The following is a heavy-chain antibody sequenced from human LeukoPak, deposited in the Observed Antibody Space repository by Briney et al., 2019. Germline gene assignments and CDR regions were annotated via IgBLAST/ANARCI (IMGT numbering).Heavy chain of an antibody. CDR1: GGSISSSNW. D-gene: IGHD6-13*01. V-gene: IGHV4-4*02. J-gene: IGHJ4*02. CDR3: ARVTGYRIEDYFDY. CDR2: IYHSGST. Sequence: KPSETLSLTCAVSGGSISSSNWWSWVRQPPGKGLEWIGEIYHSGSTNYNPSLKSRVTISVETSKNEFSLKLRSVTAADTAVYYCARVTGYRIEDYFDYWGQGTLVTVSS.